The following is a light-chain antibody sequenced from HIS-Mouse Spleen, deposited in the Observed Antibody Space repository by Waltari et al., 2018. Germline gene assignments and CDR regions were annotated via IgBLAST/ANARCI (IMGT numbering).Light chain of an antibody. CDR3: CSYAGSSTWV. J-gene: IGLJ3*02. CDR1: SSDVGRYNL. CDR2: EGS. Sequence: QSALTQPASVSGSPGQSITISCTGTSSDVGRYNLVSWYHKPPGKAPKPRIYEGSKRPSGVSNRFSGSKSGNTASLTISGLQAEDEADYYCCSYAGSSTWVFGGGTKLTVL. V-gene: IGLV2-23*01.